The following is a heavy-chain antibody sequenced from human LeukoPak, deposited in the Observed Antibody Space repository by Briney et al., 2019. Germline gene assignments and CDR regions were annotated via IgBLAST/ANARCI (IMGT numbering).Heavy chain of an antibody. V-gene: IGHV3-48*03. J-gene: IGHJ3*02. CDR3: ASMGKIRLDAFDI. Sequence: GGSLRLSCAASGFTFSSYEMNWVRQAPGKGLEWVSYISSSSSTIYYADSVKGRFTISRDNAKNSLYLQMNSLRAEDTAVYYCASMGKIRLDAFDIWGQGTMVTVSS. CDR2: ISSSSSTI. D-gene: IGHD5-12*01. CDR1: GFTFSSYE.